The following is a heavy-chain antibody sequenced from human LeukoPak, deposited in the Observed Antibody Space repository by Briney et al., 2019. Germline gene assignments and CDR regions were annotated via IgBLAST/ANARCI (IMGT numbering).Heavy chain of an antibody. V-gene: IGHV4-59*01. J-gene: IGHJ6*04. CDR1: GGSISSYY. CDR2: IYYSGST. Sequence: SETLSPTCTVSGGSISSYYWSWIRQPPGKGLEWIGYIYYSGSTNYNPSLKSRVTISVDTSKNQFSLKLSSVTAADTAVYYCASSVGYCSSTSCPKSYYYGMDVWGKGTTVTVSS. D-gene: IGHD2-2*01. CDR3: ASSVGYCSSTSCPKSYYYGMDV.